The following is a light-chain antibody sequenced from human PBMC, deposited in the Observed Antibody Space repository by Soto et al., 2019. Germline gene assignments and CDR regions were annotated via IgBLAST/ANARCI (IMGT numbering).Light chain of an antibody. V-gene: IGKV3-11*01. Sequence: EIVLRQSPATLSLSPGERARLSCRARQSVSSYLAWYQQKPGQAPRLLIYDASNRATGIPARFSGSGSGTDFTLTISSLEPEDFAVYYCQQRSNWPLTFGQGTKVDIK. CDR2: DAS. J-gene: IGKJ1*01. CDR1: QSVSSY. CDR3: QQRSNWPLT.